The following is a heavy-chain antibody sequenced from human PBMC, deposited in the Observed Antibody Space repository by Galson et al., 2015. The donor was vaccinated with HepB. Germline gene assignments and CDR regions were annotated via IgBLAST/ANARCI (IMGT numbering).Heavy chain of an antibody. D-gene: IGHD6-19*01. CDR3: AKSSGRGYYFDY. CDR1: GYTFTSYY. CDR2: INPSGGST. V-gene: IGHV1-46*03. Sequence: SVKVSCKASGYTFTSYYMHWVRQAPGQGLEWMGIINPSGGSTSYAQKFQGRVTMTRDTSTSTVYMELSSLRSEDTAVYYCAKSSGRGYYFDYWGQGTLVTVSS. J-gene: IGHJ4*02.